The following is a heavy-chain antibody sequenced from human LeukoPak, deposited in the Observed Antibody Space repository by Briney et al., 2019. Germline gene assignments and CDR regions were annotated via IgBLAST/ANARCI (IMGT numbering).Heavy chain of an antibody. CDR2: ISDSGGST. Sequence: GGSLRLSCAASGFTFSSYGMSWVRQAPGKGLEWVSAISDSGGSTYYVDSVKGRFTISRDNSKNTLYLQMNSLRAEDTAVYYCAKTEDSTGYYFGANVFDIWGQGTMVTVSS. V-gene: IGHV3-23*01. CDR1: GFTFSSYG. J-gene: IGHJ3*02. CDR3: AKTEDSTGYYFGANVFDI. D-gene: IGHD3-22*01.